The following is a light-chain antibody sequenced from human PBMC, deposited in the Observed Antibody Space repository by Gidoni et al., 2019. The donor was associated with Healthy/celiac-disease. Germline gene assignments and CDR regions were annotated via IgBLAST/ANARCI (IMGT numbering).Light chain of an antibody. V-gene: IGLV1-40*01. CDR1: SSNIGAGYD. J-gene: IGLJ3*02. Sequence: QSVLTQPPSVSGAPGQRVTISCTGSSSNIGAGYDVHWYQQLPGKAPILLIYGNSNRPSGVPDRFSGSKSGTSASLAIPGLQAEDEADYYCQSYDSSLSGFWVFGGGTKLTVL. CDR2: GNS. CDR3: QSYDSSLSGFWV.